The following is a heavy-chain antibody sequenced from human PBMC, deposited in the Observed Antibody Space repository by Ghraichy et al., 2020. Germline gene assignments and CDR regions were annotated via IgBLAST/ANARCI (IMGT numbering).Heavy chain of an antibody. Sequence: GGSLRLSCAASGFTFSSYAMSWVRQAPGKGLEWVSGISGSGGSTYYAHSVKGRFTISRDNSKNTLYLQMNTLRAEDTAVYYCAKSGGGNSHELYYYYYYGMDVWGQGTTVTVSS. D-gene: IGHD4-23*01. CDR2: ISGSGGST. CDR3: AKSGGGNSHELYYYYYYGMDV. CDR1: GFTFSSYA. V-gene: IGHV3-23*01. J-gene: IGHJ6*02.